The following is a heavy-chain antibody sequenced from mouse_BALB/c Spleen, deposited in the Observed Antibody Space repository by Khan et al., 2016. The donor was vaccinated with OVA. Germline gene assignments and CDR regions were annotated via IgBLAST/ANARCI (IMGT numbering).Heavy chain of an antibody. J-gene: IGHJ2*01. CDR1: GYTFTDYD. Sequence: QVQLKQSGPELVKPGASVKMSCKASGYTFTDYDIRWVKQRTGQGLEWIGEIYPGSGSTNYNEKFKGKATLTADKSSNTAYMQLSSLTSEDSAVYFCARSYYGSSYFDYWGQGTTLTVSS. CDR2: IYPGSGST. V-gene: IGHV1-77*01. CDR3: ARSYYGSSYFDY. D-gene: IGHD1-1*01.